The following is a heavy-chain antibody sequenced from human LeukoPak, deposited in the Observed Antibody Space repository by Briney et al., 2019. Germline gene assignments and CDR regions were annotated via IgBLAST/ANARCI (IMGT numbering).Heavy chain of an antibody. CDR3: ARALYYYYYMDV. CDR2: INAGNGNT. Sequence: ASVKVSCKASGYTFTSYAMHWVRQAPGQRLEWMGWINAGNGNTKYSQEFQGRVTITRDTSASTAYMELSSLRSDDTAVYYCARALYYYYYMDVWGKGTTVTLSS. J-gene: IGHJ6*03. CDR1: GYTFTSYA. V-gene: IGHV1-3*01.